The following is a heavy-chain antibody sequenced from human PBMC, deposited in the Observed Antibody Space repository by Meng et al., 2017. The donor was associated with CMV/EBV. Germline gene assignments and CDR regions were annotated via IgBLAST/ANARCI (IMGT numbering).Heavy chain of an antibody. Sequence: GGSLRLSCAASGLTFSSYSMNWVRQAPGKGLEWVSSISSSSSYIYYADSVKGRFTISRDNAKNSLYLQMNSLRAEDTAVYYCARGNDFWSGPDDYWGQGTLVTVSS. CDR3: ARGNDFWSGPDDY. CDR2: ISSSSSYI. CDR1: GLTFSSYS. V-gene: IGHV3-21*01. J-gene: IGHJ4*02. D-gene: IGHD3-3*01.